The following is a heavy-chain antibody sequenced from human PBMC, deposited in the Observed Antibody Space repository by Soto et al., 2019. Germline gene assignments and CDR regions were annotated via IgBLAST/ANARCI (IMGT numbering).Heavy chain of an antibody. Sequence: GSLRLSCAASGLTFNSYAMSWVRQAPGKGLEWVSAISGSGGSTYYADSVKGRFTISRDNSKNTLYLQMNSLRAEDTAVYYCAKGRSIAARYNWFDPWGQGTLVTVSS. D-gene: IGHD6-6*01. CDR1: GLTFNSYA. CDR3: AKGRSIAARYNWFDP. J-gene: IGHJ5*02. V-gene: IGHV3-23*01. CDR2: ISGSGGST.